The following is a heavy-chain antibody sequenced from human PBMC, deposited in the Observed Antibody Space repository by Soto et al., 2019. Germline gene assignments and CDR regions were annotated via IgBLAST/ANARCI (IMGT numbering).Heavy chain of an antibody. CDR3: ARSKRITIFGVVIRPYYYYGMDV. CDR1: GYTFTGYY. D-gene: IGHD3-3*01. J-gene: IGHJ6*02. Sequence: SVKVSCQASGYTFTGYYMHWVRQAPGQGLEWMGWINPNSGGTNYAQKFQGWVTMTRDTSISTAYMELSRLRSDDTAVYYCARSKRITIFGVVIRPYYYYGMDVWGQGTTVTVSS. V-gene: IGHV1-2*04. CDR2: INPNSGGT.